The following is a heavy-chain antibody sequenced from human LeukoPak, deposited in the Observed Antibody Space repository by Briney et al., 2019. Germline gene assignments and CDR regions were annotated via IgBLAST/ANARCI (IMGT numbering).Heavy chain of an antibody. V-gene: IGHV3-30*02. Sequence: GGSLRLSCAASGFTFSSYGMHWVRQAPGKGLEWVAVIWYDGGNKYYADSVKGRFTVSRDNSKNTLYLQMNSLRAEDTALYYCAKDIRRGYSYGYPGDYWGQGTLVTVSS. CDR1: GFTFSSYG. CDR3: AKDIRRGYSYGYPGDY. CDR2: IWYDGGNK. D-gene: IGHD5-18*01. J-gene: IGHJ4*02.